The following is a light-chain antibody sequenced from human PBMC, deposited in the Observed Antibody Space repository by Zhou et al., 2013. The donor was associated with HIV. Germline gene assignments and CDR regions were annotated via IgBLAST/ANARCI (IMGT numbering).Light chain of an antibody. J-gene: IGKJ4*01. V-gene: IGKV3-20*01. CDR3: QHYGSSPLT. CDR1: QSVSSSY. Sequence: EIVLTQSPGTLSLSPGERATLSCRASQSVSSSYLAWYQQKPGQAPRLLIFGASSRAPAIPDRFSGSGSGTDYTLTISRLEPEDFAVYYCQHYGSSPLTFGGGTNVEI. CDR2: GAS.